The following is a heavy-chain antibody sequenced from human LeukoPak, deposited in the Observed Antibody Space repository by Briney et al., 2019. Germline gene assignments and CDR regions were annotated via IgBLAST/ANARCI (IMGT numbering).Heavy chain of an antibody. Sequence: GGSLRLSCAASGFTFSDYGMHWVRQPPGKGLEWVAFIRFDSLNTYYRSSVKGRFTISRDNSKSTLYLQMSTLRPDDTAVYYCASYLDSSGYSSGPLDHWGQGTLVTVSS. D-gene: IGHD3-22*01. J-gene: IGHJ4*02. CDR2: IRFDSLNT. CDR3: ASYLDSSGYSSGPLDH. CDR1: GFTFSDYG. V-gene: IGHV3-30*02.